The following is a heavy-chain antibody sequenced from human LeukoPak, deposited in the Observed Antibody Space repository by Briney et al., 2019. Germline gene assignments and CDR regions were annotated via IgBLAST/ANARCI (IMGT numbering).Heavy chain of an antibody. CDR3: ARGSGSYYPFFDY. CDR1: GFTFSSYS. V-gene: IGHV3-21*01. D-gene: IGHD1-26*01. Sequence: GGSLRLSCAASGFTFSSYSMNWVRQAPGKGLEWVSSISSSSSYIYYADSVKGRFTISRDNAKNSLYLQMNSLRAEDTAVYYCARGSGSYYPFFDYWGQGTLVTVSS. J-gene: IGHJ4*02. CDR2: ISSSSSYI.